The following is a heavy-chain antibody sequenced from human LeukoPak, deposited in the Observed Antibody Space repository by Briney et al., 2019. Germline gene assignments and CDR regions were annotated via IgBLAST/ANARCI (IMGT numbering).Heavy chain of an antibody. CDR2: IKQDGSEK. CDR1: GFTFSSYW. D-gene: IGHD6-13*01. Sequence: PGGSLRLSCAAPGFTFSSYWMSWVRQAPGKGLEWVANIKQDGSEKYYVDSVKGRFTISGDNAKNSLYLQMNSLRAEDTAVYYCARDPPGPFSSSWYPFDYWGQGTLVTVSS. V-gene: IGHV3-7*01. CDR3: ARDPPGPFSSSWYPFDY. J-gene: IGHJ4*02.